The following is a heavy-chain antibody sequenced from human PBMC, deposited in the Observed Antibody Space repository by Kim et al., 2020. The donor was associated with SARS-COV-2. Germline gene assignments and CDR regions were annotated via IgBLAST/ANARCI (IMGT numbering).Heavy chain of an antibody. D-gene: IGHD3-9*01. CDR1: GFTFDDYA. J-gene: IGHJ4*02. CDR3: AKDSRLRYFDWLFDY. V-gene: IGHV3-9*01. Sequence: GGSLRLSCVASGFTFDDYAMHWVRQAPGKGLEWVSGISWNSGSIGYADSVKGRFTISRDNAKNSLYLQMNSLRAEDTALYYCAKDSRLRYFDWLFDYWGQGTLVTVSS. CDR2: ISWNSGSI.